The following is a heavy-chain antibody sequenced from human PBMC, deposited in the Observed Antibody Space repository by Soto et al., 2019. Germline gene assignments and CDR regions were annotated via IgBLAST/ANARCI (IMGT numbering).Heavy chain of an antibody. Sequence: GGSLRLSCAASGFTFSSYSMNWVRQAPGKGLEWVSSISSSSSYIYYADSVKGRFTISRDNAKNSLYLQMNSLRAEDTAVYYCARIPDDILTGYYISFDYWGQGT. CDR2: ISSSSSYI. D-gene: IGHD3-9*01. J-gene: IGHJ4*02. CDR3: ARIPDDILTGYYISFDY. CDR1: GFTFSSYS. V-gene: IGHV3-21*01.